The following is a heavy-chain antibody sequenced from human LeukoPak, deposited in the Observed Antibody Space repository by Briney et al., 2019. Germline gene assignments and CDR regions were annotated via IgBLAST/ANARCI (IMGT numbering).Heavy chain of an antibody. CDR1: GFTFSSYA. CDR2: ISSSSIYI. V-gene: IGHV3-21*01. CDR3: ARDGSTWFNWFDP. Sequence: GGSLRLSCAASGFTFSSYAMNWVRQAPGKGLEWVSSISSSSIYIYYADSVKGRFTISRDNAKNSLYLQMNSLKAEDTAVYYCARDGSTWFNWFDPWAREPWSPSPQ. D-gene: IGHD6-13*01. J-gene: IGHJ5*02.